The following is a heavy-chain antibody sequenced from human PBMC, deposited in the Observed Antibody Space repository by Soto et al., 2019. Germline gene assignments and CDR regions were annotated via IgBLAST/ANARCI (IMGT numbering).Heavy chain of an antibody. CDR2: ISGYNGNT. D-gene: IGHD3-10*01. CDR3: SRFIMVGGLFDPNYYHGMDV. CDR1: GYTFSNYG. Sequence: ASVKVSCKTSGYTFSNYGINWVRQAPGQGLEWMGWISGYNGNTNYAQTVQGRVTMTTDTSTGTVYMELRSLKSDDTAIYYCSRFIMVGGLFDPNYYHGMDVWGQGTTVTVS. J-gene: IGHJ6*02. V-gene: IGHV1-18*01.